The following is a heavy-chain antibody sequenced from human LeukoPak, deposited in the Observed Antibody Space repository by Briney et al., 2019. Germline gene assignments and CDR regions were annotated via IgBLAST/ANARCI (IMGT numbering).Heavy chain of an antibody. CDR2: ISSSSSYI. J-gene: IGHJ3*02. CDR3: ARKRVGYGDYGYAFDI. CDR1: GFTFSSYS. D-gene: IGHD4-17*01. Sequence: GGSLRLSCAASGFTFSSYSMNWVRQAPGKGLEWVSSISSSSSYIYYADSVKGRFTISRDNAKNSPYLQMNSLRAEDTAVYYCARKRVGYGDYGYAFDIWGQGTMVTVSS. V-gene: IGHV3-21*01.